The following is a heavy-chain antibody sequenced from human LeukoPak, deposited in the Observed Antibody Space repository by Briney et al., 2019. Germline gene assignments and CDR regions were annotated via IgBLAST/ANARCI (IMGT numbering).Heavy chain of an antibody. D-gene: IGHD6-13*01. J-gene: IGHJ4*02. V-gene: IGHV4-30-4*01. Sequence: SETLSLTCTVPGDSISSGDYYWSWIRQPPGKGLEWVGFIRHSGSSYHNPSLKSRVTMSVDMSKNQFSLRLSSVTAADTAVYFCARAKVSSWDNPLDYWGQGTLVTVSS. CDR3: ARAKVSSWDNPLDY. CDR1: GDSISSGDYY. CDR2: IRHSGSS.